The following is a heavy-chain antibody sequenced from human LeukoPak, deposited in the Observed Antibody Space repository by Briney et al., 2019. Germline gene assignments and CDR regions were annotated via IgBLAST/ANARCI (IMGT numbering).Heavy chain of an antibody. J-gene: IGHJ4*02. CDR2: IKQDGSEK. V-gene: IGHV3-7*01. D-gene: IGHD4-23*01. Sequence: GGSLRLSCAASGFTLSSYWMSWVRQAPEKGLEWVANIKQDGSEKYYVDSVKGRFTISRDNAKNTLYLQMDSLRAEDTAVYYCARAIGKSEGYWGQGTLVTVSS. CDR3: ARAIGKSEGY. CDR1: GFTLSSYW.